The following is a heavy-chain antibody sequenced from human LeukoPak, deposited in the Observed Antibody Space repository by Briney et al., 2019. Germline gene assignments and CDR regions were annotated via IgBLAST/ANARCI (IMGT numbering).Heavy chain of an antibody. D-gene: IGHD3-22*01. CDR1: GFPFSDYG. CDR3: ARDGGGYYQGWFDP. V-gene: IGHV3-30*03. CDR2: ISYDGSIK. Sequence: PGRSLRLSCAASGFPFSDYGIHWVRQAPGKGLEWVGLISYDGSIKYYADSVKGRFTISRDNSKNTLYLQMNSLRAEDTAVYYCARDGGGYYQGWFDPWGQGTLVTVSS. J-gene: IGHJ5*02.